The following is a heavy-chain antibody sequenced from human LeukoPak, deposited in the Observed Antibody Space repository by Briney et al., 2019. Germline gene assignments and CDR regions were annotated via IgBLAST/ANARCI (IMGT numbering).Heavy chain of an antibody. V-gene: IGHV1-18*01. Sequence: ASVKVSCKASGYTFTSYGISWVRQAPGQGLEWMGWISAYNGNTNYAQKLQGRVTMTTDTSTSAAYMKLRSLRSDDTAVYYCARDLSHGWEKKNDAFDIWGQGTMVTVSS. D-gene: IGHD1-26*01. CDR2: ISAYNGNT. CDR3: ARDLSHGWEKKNDAFDI. CDR1: GYTFTSYG. J-gene: IGHJ3*02.